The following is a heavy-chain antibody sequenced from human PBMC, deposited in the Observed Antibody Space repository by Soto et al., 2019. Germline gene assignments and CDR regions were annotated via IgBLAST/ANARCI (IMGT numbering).Heavy chain of an antibody. V-gene: IGHV1-3*01. CDR2: INAGNGNT. D-gene: IGHD2-15*01. CDR3: ARGPGGPDGPGDY. J-gene: IGHJ4*02. CDR1: GYTFTSYA. Sequence: QVQLVQSGAEVKKPGASVKVSCKASGYTFTSYAMHWVRQAPGQRLEWMGWINAGNGNTKYSQKFQGRVTITRDTCASTAYMELSSLRSEDTAVYCCARGPGGPDGPGDYWGQGTLVTVSS.